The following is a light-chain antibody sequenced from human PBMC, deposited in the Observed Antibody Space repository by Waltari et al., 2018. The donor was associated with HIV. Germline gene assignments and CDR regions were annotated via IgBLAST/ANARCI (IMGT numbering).Light chain of an antibody. CDR3: AAWDDSLSGPGV. Sequence: QSVLTQPPSASGTPGQRVTISCSGSSSNIGSNYVYWYQQLPGTAPKLLIDRNNQRPSGVPDRFSGSKSGTSASLAISGLRSEDEADYYCAAWDDSLSGPGVFGGGTKLTVL. CDR1: SSNIGSNY. CDR2: RNN. V-gene: IGLV1-47*01. J-gene: IGLJ3*02.